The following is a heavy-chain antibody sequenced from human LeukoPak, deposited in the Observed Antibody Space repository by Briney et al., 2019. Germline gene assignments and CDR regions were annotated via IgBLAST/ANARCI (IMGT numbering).Heavy chain of an antibody. D-gene: IGHD1-14*01. CDR1: GYTFTSYY. CDR2: LDPNSGGT. V-gene: IGHV1-2*06. J-gene: IGHJ4*02. CDR3: TRDSTISGPIGI. Sequence: GASVKVSCKASGYTFTSYYMHWVRQAPGQGLEWVGRLDPNSGGTNYAQDFQGRVTITRDTSINTAYMELSRLRSDDTANYYCTRDSTISGPIGIWGQGTLVTVSA.